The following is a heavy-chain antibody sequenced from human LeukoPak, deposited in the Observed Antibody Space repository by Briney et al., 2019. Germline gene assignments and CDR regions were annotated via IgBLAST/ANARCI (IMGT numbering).Heavy chain of an antibody. Sequence: SETLSLTCTICGGSISGYFGTWIRQASGKGLEWIGYIHTIETKYNPSLQSRVSMSIDTSKNQFSLSLRSVTAADTAVYYCARGLRDEERYYKYYYMDVWGKGTTVTVSS. V-gene: IGHV4-4*09. CDR3: ARGLRDEERYYKYYYMDV. CDR2: IHTIET. J-gene: IGHJ6*03. D-gene: IGHD3-22*01. CDR1: GGSISGYF.